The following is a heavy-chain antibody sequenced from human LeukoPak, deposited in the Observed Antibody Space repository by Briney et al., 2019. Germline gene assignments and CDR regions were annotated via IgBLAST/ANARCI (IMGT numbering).Heavy chain of an antibody. CDR1: GFTFSSYW. V-gene: IGHV3-74*01. Sequence: GSLRLSCAASGFTFSSYWMHWVRQAPGKGLVWVSLINTDGSSTTYADSVKGRFTISRDNAKNTLYLQMNSLRAEDTAVYYCARDTYDSSGYYYGPFDYWGQGTLVTVSS. J-gene: IGHJ4*02. CDR3: ARDTYDSSGYYYGPFDY. CDR2: INTDGSST. D-gene: IGHD3-22*01.